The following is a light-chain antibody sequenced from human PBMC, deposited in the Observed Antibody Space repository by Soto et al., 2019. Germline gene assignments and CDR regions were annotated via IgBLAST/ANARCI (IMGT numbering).Light chain of an antibody. CDR1: NSNIGSHT. V-gene: IGLV1-44*01. J-gene: IGLJ2*01. Sequence: QSVLTQPPSASGTPGQRVTMSCSGGNSNIGSHTVNWYQHLPGTAPTLLIFSNNQRPSGVPARFSGSKSGTSASLAISGLQSGDEGDYYCAAWDDSLLFGGGTKVTVL. CDR3: AAWDDSLL. CDR2: SNN.